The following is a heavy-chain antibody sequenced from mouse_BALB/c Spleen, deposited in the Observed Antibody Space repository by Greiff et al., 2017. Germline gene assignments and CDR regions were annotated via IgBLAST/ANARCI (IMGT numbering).Heavy chain of an antibody. CDR2: INPYYGST. CDR3: ARGDYYGDKVRYFDD. Sequence: VQLQQTGPELVKPGASVKLSCKASGYSFTDYIMLWVKQSHGKSLEWIGNINPYYGSTSYNLKFKGKATLTVDKSSSTAYMQLNSLTSEDSAVYYCARGDYYGDKVRYFDDWGQGTALTVSS. J-gene: IGHJ2*01. V-gene: IGHV1-39*01. D-gene: IGHD2-13*01. CDR1: GYSFTDYI.